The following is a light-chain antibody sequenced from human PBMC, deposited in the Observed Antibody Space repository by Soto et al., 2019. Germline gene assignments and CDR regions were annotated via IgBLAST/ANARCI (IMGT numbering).Light chain of an antibody. CDR3: ISYTDRQSYL. CDR2: AVS. J-gene: IGLJ1*01. Sequence: QSLLTQPASVSGSPGQSITISCSGTSSYMGSYDHVAWYQQFPGKSPKLIIYAVSDRPSGVSDRFSGSKSGISASLTISGLQTEDEADYYCISYTDRQSYLFGTGTKVTVL. CDR1: SSYMGSYDH. V-gene: IGLV2-14*03.